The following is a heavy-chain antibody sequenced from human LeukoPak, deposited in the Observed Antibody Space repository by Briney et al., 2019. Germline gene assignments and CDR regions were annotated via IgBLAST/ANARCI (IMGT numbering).Heavy chain of an antibody. CDR2: INNNGSIT. V-gene: IGHV3-64*02. CDR1: GFSFSDYA. J-gene: IGHJ4*02. Sequence: LGGSLRLSCAASGFSFSDYAMHWVRQAPGKGLTFVSTINNNGSITYYADSVKGRFTISRDNSKYTLYLQMGSLRDDDMAVYYCARGMGTYGRGQGTLVTVSS. CDR3: ARGMGTYG. D-gene: IGHD4-17*01.